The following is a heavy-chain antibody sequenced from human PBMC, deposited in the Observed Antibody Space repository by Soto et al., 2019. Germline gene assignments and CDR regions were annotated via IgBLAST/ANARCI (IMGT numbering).Heavy chain of an antibody. Sequence: ASVKVSCKASGYTFTSYDINWVRQATGQGLEWMGWINPNSGGTNYAQKFQGWVTMTRDTPISTAYMELSRLRSDDTAVYYCARGVMDYYCYYGMDVWGQGTTVTVSS. CDR3: ARGVMDYYCYYGMDV. CDR1: GYTFTSYD. CDR2: INPNSGGT. V-gene: IGHV1-2*04. D-gene: IGHD3-16*01. J-gene: IGHJ6*02.